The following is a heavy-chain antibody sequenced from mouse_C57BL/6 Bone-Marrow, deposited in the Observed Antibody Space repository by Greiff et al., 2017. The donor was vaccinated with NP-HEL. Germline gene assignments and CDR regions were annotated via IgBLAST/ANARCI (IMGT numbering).Heavy chain of an antibody. J-gene: IGHJ4*01. Sequence: VQLKQSGPELVKPGASVKISCKASGYSFTGYYMNWVKQSPEKSLEWIGEINPSTGGTTYNQKFKAKATLTVDKSSSTAYMQLKSLTSEDSAVYYCARGGGYDSYYYAMDYWGQGTSVTVSS. CDR2: INPSTGGT. CDR3: ARGGGYDSYYYAMDY. CDR1: GYSFTGYY. V-gene: IGHV1-42*01. D-gene: IGHD2-2*01.